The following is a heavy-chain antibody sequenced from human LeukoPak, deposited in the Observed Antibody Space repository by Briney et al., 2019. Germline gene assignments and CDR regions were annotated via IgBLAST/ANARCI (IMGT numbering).Heavy chain of an antibody. Sequence: GESLKISRRGSGYSFTSFWIGWVRPMPGKGLEWMGIIYPGDSDTRYSPSFQGQVTISADKSISTAYLQWSSLKASDTAMYYCARHRSIAARPPYYYYYYGMDVWGQGTTVTVSS. CDR1: GYSFTSFW. J-gene: IGHJ6*02. V-gene: IGHV5-51*01. D-gene: IGHD6-6*01. CDR3: ARHRSIAARPPYYYYYYGMDV. CDR2: IYPGDSDT.